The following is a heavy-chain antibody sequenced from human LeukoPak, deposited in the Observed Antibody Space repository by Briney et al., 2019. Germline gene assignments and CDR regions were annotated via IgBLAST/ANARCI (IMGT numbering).Heavy chain of an antibody. J-gene: IGHJ4*02. CDR1: GGSFSDYY. CDR3: ARGCPGY. V-gene: IGHV4-34*01. Sequence: PSETLSLTCAVYGGSFSDYYWTWIRQTPGKGLEWIGQISHSGTTSYNPSLKSRGTMSVDTSKNQFSLKLTSVTAADTAVYYCARGCPGYWGQGTLVTVSS. CDR2: ISHSGTT.